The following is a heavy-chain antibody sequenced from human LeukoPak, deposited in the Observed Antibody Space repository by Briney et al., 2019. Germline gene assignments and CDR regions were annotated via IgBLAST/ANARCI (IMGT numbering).Heavy chain of an antibody. Sequence: KPSETLSLTCTVSGGSISSGDYYWSWIRQPPGKGLEWIGYIYYSGTTNYNLSLKSRVTISVDTSKNQFSLKLSSVTAADTAVYYCARLGYSYGYGSWGQGTLVTVSS. CDR3: ARLGYSYGYGS. CDR1: GGSISSGDYY. CDR2: IYYSGTT. J-gene: IGHJ5*02. V-gene: IGHV4-61*08. D-gene: IGHD5-18*01.